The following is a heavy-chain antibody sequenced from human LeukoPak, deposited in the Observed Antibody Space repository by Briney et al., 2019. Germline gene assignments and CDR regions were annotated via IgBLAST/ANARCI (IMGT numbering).Heavy chain of an antibody. CDR2: INPKTGET. J-gene: IGHJ3*01. CDR1: GYTFTAYY. Sequence: ATVKISCKVSGYTFTAYYMHWVRQVPGQGLEWMGLINPKTGETDYAQKFQGRVTITTDTSTNTAYMEVSRLRSEDTAVYYCARGNSGHDYARGWGQRTTVSVSS. D-gene: IGHD5-12*01. CDR3: ARGNSGHDYARG. V-gene: IGHV1-2*06.